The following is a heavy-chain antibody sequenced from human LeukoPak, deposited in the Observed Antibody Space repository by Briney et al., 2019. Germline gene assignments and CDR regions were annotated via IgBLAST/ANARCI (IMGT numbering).Heavy chain of an antibody. CDR2: IIPILGTA. D-gene: IGHD2-15*01. V-gene: IGHV1-69*06. J-gene: IGHJ4*02. CDR3: ARGPLRSCSGYSCAPRGYFDF. Sequence: SVKVSCKTSGGTLSSYVISWVRQAPGQRLEWMGGIIPILGTADYAQNFQGGVTITADKSTNTVFMDLDSLTSGDTAVYYCARGPLRSCSGYSCAPRGYFDFWGQGTLLTVSS. CDR1: GGTLSSYV.